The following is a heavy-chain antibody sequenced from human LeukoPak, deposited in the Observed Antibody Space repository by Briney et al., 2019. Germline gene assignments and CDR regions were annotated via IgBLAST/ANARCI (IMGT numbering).Heavy chain of an antibody. Sequence: PGGSLRLSCAASGFTFSSYEVNWVRQAPGKGLEWVSYISSNGSTMYYADSVKGRFTVSRDNAKNSLFLQMNSLRAEDTAVYYCARVRVTVTTLDYWGQGALVTVSS. CDR3: ARVRVTVTTLDY. V-gene: IGHV3-48*03. D-gene: IGHD4-17*01. CDR1: GFTFSSYE. J-gene: IGHJ4*02. CDR2: ISSNGSTM.